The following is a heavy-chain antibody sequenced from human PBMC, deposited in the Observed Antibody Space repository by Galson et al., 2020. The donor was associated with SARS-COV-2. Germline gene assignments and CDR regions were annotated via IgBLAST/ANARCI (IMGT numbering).Heavy chain of an antibody. D-gene: IGHD3-22*01. Sequence: SETLSLTCTISGGSISSSSYYWGWIRQPPGKGLEWIGSIYYSGSTYYNPSLKSRVTISVDTSKNQFSLKLSSVTAADTAVYYCARLNYYDSSGYYYEKSGMDVWGQGTTVTVSS. J-gene: IGHJ6*02. V-gene: IGHV4-39*01. CDR1: GGSISSSSYY. CDR2: IYYSGST. CDR3: ARLNYYDSSGYYYEKSGMDV.